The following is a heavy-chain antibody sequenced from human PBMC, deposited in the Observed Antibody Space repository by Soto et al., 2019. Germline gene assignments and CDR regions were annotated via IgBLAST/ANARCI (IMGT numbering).Heavy chain of an antibody. D-gene: IGHD2-2*01. CDR3: AIDIVVVPAPANGMDA. Sequence: GGSLRLSCAASGFTFSSHPMNWVRQAPGKGLEWISYISTGSSNIFYADSVKGRFTISRDNAKNSLYLQMNSLRAEDTAVYYCAIDIVVVPAPANGMDAWGQGTTVTVSS. CDR2: ISTGSSNI. J-gene: IGHJ6*02. CDR1: GFTFSSHP. V-gene: IGHV3-48*01.